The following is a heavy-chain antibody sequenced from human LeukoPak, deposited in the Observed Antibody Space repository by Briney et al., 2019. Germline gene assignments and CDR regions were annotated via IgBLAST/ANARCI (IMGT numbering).Heavy chain of an antibody. CDR1: CGSIRNFY. V-gene: IGHV4-59*08. J-gene: IGHJ4*02. CDR2: IEYTGST. D-gene: IGHD6-6*01. Sequence: ASETLSLTCTASCGSIRNFYCSWLRQPPGKGLGWIGHIEYTGSTIYNPSLDTRVIISIDRSQNQFSLKLSSVTAEDTAVYYCARQGGLVGSSWHYYFDSWGRGTLVTVSS. CDR3: ARQGGLVGSSWHYYFDS.